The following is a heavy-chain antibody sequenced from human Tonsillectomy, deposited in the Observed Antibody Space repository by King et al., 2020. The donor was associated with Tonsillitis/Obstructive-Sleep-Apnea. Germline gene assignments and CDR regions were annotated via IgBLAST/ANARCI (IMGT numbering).Heavy chain of an antibody. J-gene: IGHJ6*03. D-gene: IGHD3-16*01. CDR3: SYVEDYYYYMDV. CDR2: IKSKTDGGTT. V-gene: IGHV3-15*01. Sequence: QLVQSGGGLVKPGGSLRLSCAASGFIFSKGWMSWVRQAPGKGLEWVGHIKSKTDGGTTDYAAPVKGRFTISRDDSKNTLYLQMNSLKTEDTAVYSCSYVEDYYYYMDVWGKGTTVTVSS. CDR1: GFIFSKGW.